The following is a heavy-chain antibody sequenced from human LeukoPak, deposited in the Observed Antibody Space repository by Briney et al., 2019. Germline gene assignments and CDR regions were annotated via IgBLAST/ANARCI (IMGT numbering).Heavy chain of an antibody. Sequence: GGSLRLSCAASGFTFSSHGMRWVRQGPGKGLGWVATISHDGSDIFYVESGKGRFTISRDNSKTTVYLQMTGLRTDDTGVYYCARVRDPFRWTRTLDHWGQGTRVIVSS. D-gene: IGHD4-23*01. V-gene: IGHV3-30*03. J-gene: IGHJ4*02. CDR3: ARVRDPFRWTRTLDH. CDR1: GFTFSSHG. CDR2: ISHDGSDI.